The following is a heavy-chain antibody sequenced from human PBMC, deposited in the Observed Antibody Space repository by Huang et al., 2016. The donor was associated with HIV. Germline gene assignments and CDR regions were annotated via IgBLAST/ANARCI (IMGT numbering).Heavy chain of an antibody. J-gene: IGHJ4*02. CDR3: ARGIAAGDY. CDR1: GYIFSTYD. CDR2: INAGNCNT. V-gene: IGHV1-3*01. Sequence: QVQLVQSGAEVKKPGASVKVSCKASGYIFSTYDTHWVRQAPGQRLEWMGRINAGNCNTKYSQRFQGRVTITRDTAANTAYVELSSLRAEDTGVYYCARGIAAGDYWGQGTLVTVSS. D-gene: IGHD6-25*01.